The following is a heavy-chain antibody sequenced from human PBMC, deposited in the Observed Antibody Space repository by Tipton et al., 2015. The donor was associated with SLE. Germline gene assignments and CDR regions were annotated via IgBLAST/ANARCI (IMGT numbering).Heavy chain of an antibody. CDR3: AKGGGYCSGGSCYSYYYYGMDV. V-gene: IGHV3-21*01. CDR1: GFTFSSFS. J-gene: IGHJ6*02. CDR2: ISGSSDYI. Sequence: SLRLSCAASGFTFSSFSMNWVRQAPGKGLEWVSSISGSSDYIYYADSVKGRFTISRDNSKNTLYLQMNSLRAEDTAVYYCAKGGGYCSGGSCYSYYYYGMDVWGQGTTVTVSS. D-gene: IGHD2-15*01.